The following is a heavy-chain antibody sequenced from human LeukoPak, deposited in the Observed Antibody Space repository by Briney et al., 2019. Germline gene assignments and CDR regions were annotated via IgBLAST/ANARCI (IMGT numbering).Heavy chain of an antibody. J-gene: IGHJ5*02. CDR3: ARDRYGNNWFDP. CDR2: IYHSGST. V-gene: IGHV4-59*01. Sequence: SETLSLTCTVSGVSISSYYWSWIRQAPGKGLEWIGYIYHSGSTNYNPSLKSRVTISVDTSKNQFSLKLRSVTAADTAVYYCARDRYGNNWFDPRGQGTLVTVSS. D-gene: IGHD1-14*01. CDR1: GVSISSYY.